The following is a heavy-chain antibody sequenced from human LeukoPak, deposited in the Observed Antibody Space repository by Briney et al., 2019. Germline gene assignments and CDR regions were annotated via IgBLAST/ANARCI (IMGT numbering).Heavy chain of an antibody. D-gene: IGHD2-2*01. CDR2: INPNSGGT. J-gene: IGHJ4*02. CDR3: ARVYCSSTSCYFDY. CDR1: GYTFTGYY. V-gene: IGHV1-2*04. Sequence: ASVKVSCKASGYTFTGYYMHWVRQAPGQGFEWMGWINPNSGGTNYAQKFQGWVTMTRDTSISTAYMELSRLRSDDTAVYYCARVYCSSTSCYFDYWGQGTLVTVSS.